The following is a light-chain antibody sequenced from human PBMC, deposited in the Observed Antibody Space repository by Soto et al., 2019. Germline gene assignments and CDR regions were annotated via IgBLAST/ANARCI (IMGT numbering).Light chain of an antibody. CDR1: QSVSSY. V-gene: IGKV3-11*01. J-gene: IGKJ4*01. CDR3: QQRSNWPHLT. Sequence: EIVLTQSPATLSLSPGERATLSCRASQSVSSYLAWYQQKPGQTPRLLIYDASNRATGIPARFSGSGSGPDFTLTIISLEPEDFAVYYCQQRSNWPHLTFGGGTKVEIK. CDR2: DAS.